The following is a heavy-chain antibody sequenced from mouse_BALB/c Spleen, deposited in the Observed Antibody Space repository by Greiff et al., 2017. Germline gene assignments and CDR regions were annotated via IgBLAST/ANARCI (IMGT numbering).Heavy chain of an antibody. CDR1: GFTFSDYY. V-gene: IGHV5-4*02. D-gene: IGHD2-1*01. Sequence: EVMLVESGGGLVKPGGSLKLSCAASGFTFSDYYMYWVRQTPEKRLEWVATISDGGSYTYYPDSVKGRFTISRDNAKNNLYLQMSSLKSEDTAMYYCARGNHWFAYWGQGTLVTVSA. CDR3: ARGNHWFAY. J-gene: IGHJ3*01. CDR2: ISDGGSYT.